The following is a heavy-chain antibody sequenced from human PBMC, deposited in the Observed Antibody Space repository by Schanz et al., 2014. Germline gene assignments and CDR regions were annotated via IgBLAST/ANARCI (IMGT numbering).Heavy chain of an antibody. V-gene: IGHV3-33*01. CDR2: IWYDGSNK. CDR1: GFTFSSYG. CDR3: ARDGDFDY. J-gene: IGHJ4*02. Sequence: QVQLVESGGVVVQPGRSLRLSCAASGFTFSSYGMHWVRQAPGKGLEWVAIIWYDGSNKYYADSVKGRFTISRDNSKNTLFLQMSSLRAEDTAVYYCARDGDFDYWGQGTLVTVSS.